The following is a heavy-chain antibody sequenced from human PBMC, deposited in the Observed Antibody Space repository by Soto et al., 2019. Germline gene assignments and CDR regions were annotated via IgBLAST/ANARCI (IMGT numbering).Heavy chain of an antibody. CDR3: ARPANTVADHFDL. D-gene: IGHD4-17*01. J-gene: IGHJ4*02. Sequence: GESLKISCKGYGYSFSNYWIGWVRQMPGKGLEWMGIIYPSDSDTRYSPSFQGQVTISADQSINTAYLQWDSLKASDTAIYYCARPANTVADHFDLWGQGTPVTVSS. CDR2: IYPSDSDT. V-gene: IGHV5-51*01. CDR1: GYSFSNYW.